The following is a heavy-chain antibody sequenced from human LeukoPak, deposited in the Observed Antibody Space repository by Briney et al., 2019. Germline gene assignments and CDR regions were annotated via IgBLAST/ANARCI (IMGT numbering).Heavy chain of an antibody. CDR2: TYYRSKWYN. Sequence: SQTLSLTCAISGDSVSSNSAARNWIRQSPSRGLEWLGRTYYRSKWYNDYAVSVKSRITINPDTSKNQFSLQLNSVTPEDTAVYYCARDEGYYGSGRQYYFDYWGQGTLVTVSS. J-gene: IGHJ4*02. CDR1: GDSVSSNSAA. CDR3: ARDEGYYGSGRQYYFDY. D-gene: IGHD3-10*01. V-gene: IGHV6-1*01.